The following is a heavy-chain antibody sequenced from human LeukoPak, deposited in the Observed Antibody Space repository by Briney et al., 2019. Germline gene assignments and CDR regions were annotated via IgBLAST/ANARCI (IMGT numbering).Heavy chain of an antibody. V-gene: IGHV3-7*01. CDR3: ARDQLGALDY. CDR1: GFTFSTYW. D-gene: IGHD1-26*01. J-gene: IGHJ4*02. CDR2: IKQDATEK. Sequence: GGSLRLSCAASGFTFSTYWMAWVRQAPGKGPEWVANIKQDATEKYYVESVKGRFTISRDSAKNSLYLQMNSLRAEDTAVYFCARDQLGALDYWGQGALVTVSS.